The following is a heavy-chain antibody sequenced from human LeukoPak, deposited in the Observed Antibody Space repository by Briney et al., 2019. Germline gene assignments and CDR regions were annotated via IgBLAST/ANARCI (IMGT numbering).Heavy chain of an antibody. CDR3: ARDRGVDYCSGGSCSHYYYYMDV. V-gene: IGHV1-8*03. CDR1: GYTFTSYD. CDR2: MNPNSGNT. Sequence: ASVKVSCKASGYTFTSYDINWVRQATGQGLEWMGWMNPNSGNTGYAQKFQGRVTITRNTSISTAYMELSSLRSEDTAVYYCARDRGVDYCSGGSCSHYYYYMDVWGKGTTVTISS. D-gene: IGHD2-15*01. J-gene: IGHJ6*03.